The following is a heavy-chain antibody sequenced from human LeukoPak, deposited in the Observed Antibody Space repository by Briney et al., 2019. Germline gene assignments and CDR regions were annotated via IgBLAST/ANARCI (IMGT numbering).Heavy chain of an antibody. Sequence: SVKVSCKASGGTFSSYDFTFTSYAISWVRQAPGQGLEWMGGIIPIYGRANYPQKFQGRVTITADESTRTVTMQLSSLRAEDTAVYYCAGFFYDNTNDAFDIWGQGTVVTVS. D-gene: IGHD2/OR15-2a*01. CDR1: GGTFSSYDFTFTSYA. CDR2: IIPIYGRA. V-gene: IGHV1-69*13. CDR3: AGFFYDNTNDAFDI. J-gene: IGHJ3*02.